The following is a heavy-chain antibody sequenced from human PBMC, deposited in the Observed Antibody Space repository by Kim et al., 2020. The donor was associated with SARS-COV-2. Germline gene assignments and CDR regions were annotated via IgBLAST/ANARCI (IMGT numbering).Heavy chain of an antibody. Sequence: ASVKVSCKASGYTFTGYYMHWVRQAPGQGLEWMGRINPNSGGTNYAQKFQGRVTMTRDTSISTAYMELSRLRSDDTAVYYCARDRGLYYYDSSGYCPLYWGQGTLVTVSS. CDR1: GYTFTGYY. D-gene: IGHD3-22*01. J-gene: IGHJ4*02. CDR3: ARDRGLYYYDSSGYCPLY. V-gene: IGHV1-2*06. CDR2: INPNSGGT.